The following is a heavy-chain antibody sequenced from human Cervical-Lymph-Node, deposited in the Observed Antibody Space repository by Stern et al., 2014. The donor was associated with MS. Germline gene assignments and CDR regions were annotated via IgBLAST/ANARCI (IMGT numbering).Heavy chain of an antibody. CDR3: AKERGPRLENDY. V-gene: IGHV3-30-3*01. CDR2: ISSDGNNK. CDR1: GFTFSSYA. Sequence: VQLLESGGGVVQPGRSLRLSCAASGFTFSSYAMHWVRQAPGKGLEWVTVISSDGNNKYYADSVKGRFTISRDNSKNMLSLEMNGLRAEDTAVYYCAKERGPRLENDYWGQGTLVTVSS. J-gene: IGHJ4*02. D-gene: IGHD6-6*01.